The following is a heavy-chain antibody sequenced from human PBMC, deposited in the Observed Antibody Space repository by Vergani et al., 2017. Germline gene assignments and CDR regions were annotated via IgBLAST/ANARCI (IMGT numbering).Heavy chain of an antibody. CDR3: AGDMSSSWYYYGMDV. V-gene: IGHV4-59*01. CDR2: IYYSGRT. D-gene: IGHD6-13*01. J-gene: IGHJ6*02. CDR1: GGSISSYF. Sequence: QVQLQESGPGLVKPSETLSLTCTVPGGSISSYFWSWIRQPPGKGLEWIGYIYYSGRTNYNPSLKSRVTISVDTSKNQFSLKLSSVTAADTAVYYCAGDMSSSWYYYGMDVWGQGTTVTVSS.